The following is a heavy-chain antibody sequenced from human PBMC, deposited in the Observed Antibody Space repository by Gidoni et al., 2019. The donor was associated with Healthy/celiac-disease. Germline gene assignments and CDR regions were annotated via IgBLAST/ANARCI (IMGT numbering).Heavy chain of an antibody. Sequence: EVQLVESGGGLVQPGGSLRLSCAASGFTFSSYSMNWVRQAPGKGLEWVSYISSSSSTIYDADYVKGRFNISRDNAKNSLYLQMNSLRAEDTAVYCCARDFGLDGDYLGYWGQGTLVTVSS. V-gene: IGHV3-48*01. D-gene: IGHD3-3*01. J-gene: IGHJ4*02. CDR1: GFTFSSYS. CDR2: ISSSSSTI. CDR3: ARDFGLDGDYLGY.